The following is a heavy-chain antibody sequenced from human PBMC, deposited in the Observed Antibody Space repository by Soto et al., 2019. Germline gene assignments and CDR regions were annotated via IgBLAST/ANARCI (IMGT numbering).Heavy chain of an antibody. CDR3: ARGTVIGILDV. CDR2: IYYSGST. J-gene: IGHJ6*02. CDR1: GGSISSYY. Sequence: PSETLSLTCTVSGGSISSYYWSWIRQPPGKGLEWIGYIYYSGSTNYNPSLKSRVTISVDTSKSQFSLKLSSVTAADTAVYYCARGTVIGILDVRGQGTTVTVSS. D-gene: IGHD4-4*01. V-gene: IGHV4-59*01.